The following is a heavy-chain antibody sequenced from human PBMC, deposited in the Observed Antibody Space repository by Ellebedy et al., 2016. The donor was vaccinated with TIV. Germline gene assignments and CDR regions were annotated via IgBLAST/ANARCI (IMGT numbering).Heavy chain of an antibody. CDR2: IDWDDDK. Sequence: SGPTLVKPTQTLTLTCTFSGFSLSTSGMCVSWIRQPPGKALEWLARIDWDDDKFYSTSLKSRLTITKDTSKNQVVLTMTNMDPVDTATYYCAHSFPGTGTGPDDYGDFGPPPVCFQHWGQGTLVTVSS. CDR3: AHSFPGTGTGPDDYGDFGPPPVCFQH. D-gene: IGHD4-17*01. V-gene: IGHV2-70*12. J-gene: IGHJ1*01. CDR1: GFSLSTSGMC.